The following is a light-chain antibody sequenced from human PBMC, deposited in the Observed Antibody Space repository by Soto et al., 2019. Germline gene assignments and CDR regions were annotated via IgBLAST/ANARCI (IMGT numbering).Light chain of an antibody. CDR3: SSYTRSSTLV. Sequence: QSALTQPASVSGSPGQSITISCTGTSSDVGGYNYVSWYQQHPGKAPKLMIYEVSNRPSGVSNSFSGSKSGNTASLTISGLQAEDEADYYCSSYTRSSTLVFGTGTKLTVL. CDR1: SSDVGGYNY. J-gene: IGLJ1*01. CDR2: EVS. V-gene: IGLV2-14*01.